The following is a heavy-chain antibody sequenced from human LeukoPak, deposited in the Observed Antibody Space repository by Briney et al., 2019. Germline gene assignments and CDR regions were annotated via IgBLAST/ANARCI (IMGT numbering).Heavy chain of an antibody. CDR2: ISSNGGST. V-gene: IGHV3-64D*09. Sequence: GGSLRLSCAASGFTFSGYEMNWVRQAPGKGLEYVSAISSNGGSTYYADSVKGRFTISRDNSKNTLYLQMSSLRAEDTAVYYCVKDGGAVDGGGAFDIWGQGTMVTVSS. J-gene: IGHJ3*02. CDR3: VKDGGAVDGGGAFDI. CDR1: GFTFSGYE. D-gene: IGHD6-19*01.